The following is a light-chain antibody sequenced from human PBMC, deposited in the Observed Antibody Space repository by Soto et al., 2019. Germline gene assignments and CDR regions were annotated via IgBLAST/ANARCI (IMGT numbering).Light chain of an antibody. CDR1: SSDVGGYNF. Sequence: QSVLTQPASVSGSPGQSITISCTGTSSDVGGYNFVSWYQQHPGKAPKLMIYEVNNRPSGVSKRFSGSKSGNTASLTISGLQAEDEADYYCSSFTRSSTWLFGGGTKLTVL. CDR2: EVN. V-gene: IGLV2-14*01. J-gene: IGLJ3*02. CDR3: SSFTRSSTWL.